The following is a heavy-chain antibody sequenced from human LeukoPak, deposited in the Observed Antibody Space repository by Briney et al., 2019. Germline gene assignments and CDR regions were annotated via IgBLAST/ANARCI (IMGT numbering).Heavy chain of an antibody. CDR1: GYTFTSYG. CDR3: ARLGSSWSSDPY. J-gene: IGHJ4*02. D-gene: IGHD6-13*01. Sequence: GASVKVSCKASGYTFTSYGISWVRQAPGQGLEWMGWISAYNGNTNYAQKVQGRVTMTTYTPTSTAYMELRSLRSDDTAVYYCARLGSSWSSDPYWGQGTLVTVSS. V-gene: IGHV1-18*01. CDR2: ISAYNGNT.